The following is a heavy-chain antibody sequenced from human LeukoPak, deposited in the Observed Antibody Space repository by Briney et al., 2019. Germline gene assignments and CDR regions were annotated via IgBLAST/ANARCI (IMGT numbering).Heavy chain of an antibody. J-gene: IGHJ4*02. CDR1: GFSFSIYA. CDR2: VSNTGETT. CDR3: ARDSGTLRGYSYGYRTFDY. D-gene: IGHD5-18*01. V-gene: IGHV3-23*01. Sequence: GGSLRLSCEASGFSFSIYAMSWVRQAPGKGLEWISAVSNTGETTYYGDSVKGRFTVSRDNSRKIMYLQMNRLGAEDTAVYYCARDSGTLRGYSYGYRTFDYWGQGTLVTVSS.